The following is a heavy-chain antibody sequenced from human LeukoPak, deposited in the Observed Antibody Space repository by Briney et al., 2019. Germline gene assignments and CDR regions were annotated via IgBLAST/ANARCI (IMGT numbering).Heavy chain of an antibody. D-gene: IGHD5-24*01. J-gene: IGHJ6*03. CDR1: GGSISSGSYY. Sequence: SETLSLTCTVSGGSISSGSYYWSWIRQPAGKGLEWIGRIYTSGSTNYNPSLKSRVTISVDTSKNQFSLKLSAGTAADTAVYYCARDGRDGYNNYYYYSMDVWDKGTTVTISS. CDR3: ARDGRDGYNNYYYYSMDV. V-gene: IGHV4-61*02. CDR2: IYTSGST.